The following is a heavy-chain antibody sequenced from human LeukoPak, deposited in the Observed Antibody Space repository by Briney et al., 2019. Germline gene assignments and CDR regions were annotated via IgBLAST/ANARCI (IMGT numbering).Heavy chain of an antibody. CDR1: GYTFTAYY. V-gene: IGHV1-2*02. Sequence: ASVKVSCKASGYTFTAYYIHWLQQAPGQGPEWMGWIKPDSGSSHYAQKFQGRVTMTRDTSSNSAYMDLTRLKSDDTAVYYCARARVPIAVAGLYYFDYWGQGALVTLSS. CDR3: ARARVPIAVAGLYYFDY. J-gene: IGHJ4*02. CDR2: IKPDSGSS. D-gene: IGHD6-19*01.